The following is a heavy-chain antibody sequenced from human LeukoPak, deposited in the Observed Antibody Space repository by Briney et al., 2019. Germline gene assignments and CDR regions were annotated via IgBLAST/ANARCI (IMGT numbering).Heavy chain of an antibody. CDR2: ISSSSSTR. CDR1: GFTFSSYS. J-gene: IGHJ4*02. D-gene: IGHD4-17*01. V-gene: IGHV3-48*01. CDR3: VRDSDTYGDHTTRRFDS. Sequence: GGSLRLSCAASGFTFSSYSMNWVRQAPGKGLEWVSYISSSSSTRYYADSVKGRFTISRDNTKDSLYLQMNSLRAEDTAMYHCVRDSDTYGDHTTRRFDSWGQGTRVTVAS.